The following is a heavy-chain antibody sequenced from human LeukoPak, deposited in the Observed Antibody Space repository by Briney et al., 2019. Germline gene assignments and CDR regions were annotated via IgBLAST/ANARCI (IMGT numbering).Heavy chain of an antibody. CDR3: ATQPITPSYGYWYFDP. Sequence: ASVKVSCKVSGYTLTELSMRWVRQAPGKGLEWMGGFDPEDGETIYAQKFQGRVTMTEDTSTDTAYMELSSLRSEDTAVYYCATQPITPSYGYWYFDPWGRGTLVTVSS. J-gene: IGHJ2*01. CDR2: FDPEDGET. CDR1: GYTLTELS. V-gene: IGHV1-24*01. D-gene: IGHD3-3*01.